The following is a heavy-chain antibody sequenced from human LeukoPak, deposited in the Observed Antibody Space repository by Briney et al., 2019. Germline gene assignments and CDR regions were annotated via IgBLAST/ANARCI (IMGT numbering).Heavy chain of an antibody. V-gene: IGHV3-11*01. CDR3: ARSADCSSTSCSYDY. Sequence: KTGGSLRLSCTASGFTFSDYYMSWLRQAPGKGLEWVSYISSSGSTIYYADSVKGRFTISRDNAKNSLYLQMNSLRAEDTAVYYCARSADCSSTSCSYDYWGQGTLVTVSS. D-gene: IGHD2-2*01. CDR1: GFTFSDYY. J-gene: IGHJ4*02. CDR2: ISSSGSTI.